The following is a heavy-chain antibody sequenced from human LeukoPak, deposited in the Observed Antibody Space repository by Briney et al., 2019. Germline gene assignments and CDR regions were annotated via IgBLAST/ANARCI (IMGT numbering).Heavy chain of an antibody. Sequence: GASVKVSCKASGYTFNSYDINWVRQGTGQGLEWMGWMNPNSGNIGYAQKFQGRVTMTRDTSITTAYMELSSLTSDDTAAYYCARGSYYDSSGYHRSPFDIWGQGTTVTVSS. V-gene: IGHV1-8*01. D-gene: IGHD3-22*01. CDR1: GYTFNSYD. CDR2: MNPNSGNI. J-gene: IGHJ3*02. CDR3: ARGSYYDSSGYHRSPFDI.